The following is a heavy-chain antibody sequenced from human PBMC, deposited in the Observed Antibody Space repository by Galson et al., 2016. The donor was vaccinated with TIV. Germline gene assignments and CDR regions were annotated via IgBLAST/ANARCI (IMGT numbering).Heavy chain of an antibody. CDR1: GFSFEDYA. Sequence: RLSCAASGFSFEDYAMHWVRQIPGKGLEWVVAITWNSGNIDYADSVKGRFTISRANAKNSLFLQMNSLRGEDTAFYYCAKDVAYATSYYGDPYHGMDVWGQGTTVTVSS. CDR3: AKDVAYATSYYGDPYHGMDV. CDR2: ITWNSGNI. V-gene: IGHV3-9*01. J-gene: IGHJ6*02. D-gene: IGHD3-10*01.